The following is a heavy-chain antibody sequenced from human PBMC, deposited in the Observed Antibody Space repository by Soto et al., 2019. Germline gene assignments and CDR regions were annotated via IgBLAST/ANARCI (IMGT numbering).Heavy chain of an antibody. D-gene: IGHD2-15*01. CDR1: GFTFSSYG. J-gene: IGHJ6*02. V-gene: IGHV3-33*01. CDR2: IWYDGSNK. CDR3: ARVYCSGGSCYSGYYYYGMDV. Sequence: QVQLVESGGGVVQPGRSLRLSCAASGFTFSSYGMHWVRQAPGKGLEWVAVIWYDGSNKYYADSVKGRFTISRDNSKNTLYLQMNRLRAEDTAVYYCARVYCSGGSCYSGYYYYGMDVWGQGTTVTVSS.